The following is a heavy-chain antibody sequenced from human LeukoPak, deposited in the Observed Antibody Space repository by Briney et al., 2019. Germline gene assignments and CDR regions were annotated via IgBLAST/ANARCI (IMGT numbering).Heavy chain of an antibody. Sequence: SVKVSCKASGGTFSSYAISWVRQAPGQGLEWMGRIIPILGIANYAQKFQGRVTITADKSTRTAYMELSSLRSEDTAVYYCARDTYCSGGSCYWEDAFDIWGQGTMVTVSS. CDR3: ARDTYCSGGSCYWEDAFDI. CDR2: IIPILGIA. CDR1: GGTFSSYA. V-gene: IGHV1-69*04. D-gene: IGHD2-15*01. J-gene: IGHJ3*02.